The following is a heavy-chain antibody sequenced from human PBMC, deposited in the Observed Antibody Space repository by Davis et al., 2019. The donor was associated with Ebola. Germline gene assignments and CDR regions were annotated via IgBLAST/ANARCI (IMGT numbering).Heavy chain of an antibody. CDR1: GFTFSSYA. CDR2: ISYDGSNK. D-gene: IGHD1-26*01. J-gene: IGHJ6*02. Sequence: GESLKISCAASGFTFSSYAMHWVRQAPGKGLEWVAVISYDGSNKYYADSVKGRFTISRDNSKNTLYLQMNSLRAEDTAVYYCAKGGAPYGMDVWGQGTTVTVSS. CDR3: AKGGAPYGMDV. V-gene: IGHV3-30*04.